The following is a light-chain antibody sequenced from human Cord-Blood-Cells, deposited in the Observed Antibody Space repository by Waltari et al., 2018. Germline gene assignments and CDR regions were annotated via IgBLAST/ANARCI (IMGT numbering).Light chain of an antibody. CDR3: QSYDSSLSGSVV. CDR1: SPNLRDGLG. Sequence: SVLTQPPSVSGAPGQRVTIPCPGSSPNLRDGLGVPWYQQLPGTAPKLLIYGNSNRPSGVPDRFSGSKSGTSASLAITGLQAEDEADYYCQSYDSSLSGSVVFGGGTKLTVL. J-gene: IGLJ2*01. CDR2: GNS. V-gene: IGLV1-40*01.